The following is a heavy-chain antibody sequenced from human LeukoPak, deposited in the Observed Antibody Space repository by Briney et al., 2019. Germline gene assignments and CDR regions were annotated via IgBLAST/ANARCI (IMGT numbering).Heavy chain of an antibody. CDR1: GYTFTSYG. Sequence: ASVKVSCKASGYTFTSYGINWVRQAPGQGLEWMGWINAGNGNTKYSQEFQGRVTITRDTSASTAYMELSSLRSEDMAVYYCARSYSSGWSYYFDYWGQGTLVTVS. CDR2: INAGNGNT. V-gene: IGHV1-3*03. D-gene: IGHD6-19*01. J-gene: IGHJ4*02. CDR3: ARSYSSGWSYYFDY.